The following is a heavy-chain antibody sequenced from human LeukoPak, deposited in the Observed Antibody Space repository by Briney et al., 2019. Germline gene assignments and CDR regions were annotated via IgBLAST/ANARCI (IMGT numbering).Heavy chain of an antibody. Sequence: ASVKVSCKASGYTFTSYYIDWVRQAPGQGLEWMGVINPSGGSTRYAQKFQGRVTMTGDPSTRTVYMGLSSLTSGDTAVYYCARGTTDAYWGQGTPVTVSS. D-gene: IGHD1-1*01. CDR2: INPSGGST. V-gene: IGHV1-46*01. J-gene: IGHJ4*02. CDR1: GYTFTSYY. CDR3: ARGTTDAY.